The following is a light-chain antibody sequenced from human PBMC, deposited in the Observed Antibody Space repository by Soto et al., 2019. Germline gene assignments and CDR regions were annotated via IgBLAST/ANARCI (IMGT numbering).Light chain of an antibody. CDR2: AAS. Sequence: DIQMTQSPSSLSASVGDRVTITCRASQSISASLNWYQQKPGKAPKLLIYAASFLRSGVPSRFSASGSGTDFTLTISSLQPEDFATYYCQQSYTTPRTFGQGTKVDIK. CDR1: QSISAS. CDR3: QQSYTTPRT. V-gene: IGKV1-39*01. J-gene: IGKJ1*01.